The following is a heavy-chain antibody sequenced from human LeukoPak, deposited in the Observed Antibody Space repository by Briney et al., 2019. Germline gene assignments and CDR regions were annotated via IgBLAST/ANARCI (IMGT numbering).Heavy chain of an antibody. Sequence: GGSLRLSCAASGFTFSSCAMHWVRQAPGKGLEWVAVISYDGSNKYYADSVKGRFTISRDNSKNTLYLQMNSLRAEDTAVYYCARDDLPTLTMVRGPAGYWGQGTLVTVSS. J-gene: IGHJ4*02. CDR3: ARDDLPTLTMVRGPAGY. V-gene: IGHV3-30*04. CDR1: GFTFSSCA. D-gene: IGHD3-10*01. CDR2: ISYDGSNK.